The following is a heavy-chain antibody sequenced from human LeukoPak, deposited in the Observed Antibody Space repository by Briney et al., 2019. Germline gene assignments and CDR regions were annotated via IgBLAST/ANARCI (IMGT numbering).Heavy chain of an antibody. CDR3: ARDITPDYGDARDAFDI. CDR2: IYHSGST. V-gene: IGHV4-4*02. D-gene: IGHD4-17*01. J-gene: IGHJ3*02. CDR1: GGSISSSNW. Sequence: PSETLSLTCAVSGGSISSSNWWSWVRQPPGKGLEWIGEIYHSGSTNYNPSLKSRVTISVDKSKNQFSLKLSSVTAADTAVYYCARDITPDYGDARDAFDIWGQGTMVTVSS.